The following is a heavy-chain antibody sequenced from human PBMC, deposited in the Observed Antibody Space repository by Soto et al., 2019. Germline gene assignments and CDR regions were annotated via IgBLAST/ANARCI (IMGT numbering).Heavy chain of an antibody. CDR2: IHYSGST. CDR3: ARVVTVTTLRHFDY. D-gene: IGHD4-17*01. J-gene: IGHJ4*02. V-gene: IGHV4-31*03. CDR1: GGSISSGGYY. Sequence: QVQLQESGPGLVKPSQTLSLTCTVSGGSISSGGYYWSWIRQHPGKGLEWIGYIHYSGSTYYNPSLKSRVTISVDTSKNQFSLKMSSVTAADTAVYYCARVVTVTTLRHFDYWGQGTLVTVSS.